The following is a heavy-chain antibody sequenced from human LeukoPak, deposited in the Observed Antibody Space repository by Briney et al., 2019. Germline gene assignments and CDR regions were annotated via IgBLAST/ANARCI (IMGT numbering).Heavy chain of an antibody. D-gene: IGHD1-26*01. CDR1: GFTFSTHW. CDR2: INIDGSSR. V-gene: IGHV3-74*01. J-gene: IGHJ3*01. CDR3: GGEWELRR. Sequence: GGSLRLSCAASGFTFSTHWMHWVRQAPGKGLVWVSRINIDGSSRSYADSVKGRFTISRDNAKNTLYPQMNSLRAEDTAVYYCGGEWELRRWGQGTMVTVSS.